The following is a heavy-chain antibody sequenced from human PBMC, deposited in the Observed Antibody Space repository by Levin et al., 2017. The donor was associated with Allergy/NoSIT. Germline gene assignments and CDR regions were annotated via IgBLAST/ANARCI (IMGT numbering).Heavy chain of an antibody. Sequence: TTGGSLRLSCAASGFTFSLYPMNWVRQAPGKGLEWVASISVGGTYIFYRDSVQGRFTISRDDANKSISLQMNSLRDEDTAVYFCATISSFWGQGTLVTVSS. CDR3: ATISSF. V-gene: IGHV3-21*01. J-gene: IGHJ4*02. CDR1: GFTFSLYP. CDR2: ISVGGTYI.